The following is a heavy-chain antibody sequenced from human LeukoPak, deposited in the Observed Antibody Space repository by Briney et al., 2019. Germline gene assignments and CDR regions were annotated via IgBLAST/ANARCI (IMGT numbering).Heavy chain of an antibody. J-gene: IGHJ4*02. Sequence: PGGSLRLSCAASGFTFSSYTMNWVRQAPGKGLEWVSSITSSSRYIYYADSVKGRFTISRDNAKNSLYLQMNSLRAEDTAVYYCARGGSGSYYTIFDYWGQGTLVTVSS. D-gene: IGHD3-10*01. CDR3: ARGGSGSYYTIFDY. V-gene: IGHV3-21*01. CDR2: ITSSSRYI. CDR1: GFTFSSYT.